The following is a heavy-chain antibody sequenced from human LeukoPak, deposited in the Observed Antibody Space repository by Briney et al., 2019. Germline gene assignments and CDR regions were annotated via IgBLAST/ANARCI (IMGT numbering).Heavy chain of an antibody. CDR2: INPSGGST. D-gene: IGHD3-22*01. J-gene: IGHJ4*02. CDR1: GYTFTSYY. CDR3: ALGVSYYYDSSELFGY. V-gene: IGHV1-46*01. Sequence: ASVKVSCKASGYTFTSYYMHWVRQAPGQGLELMGIINPSGGSTSYAQKFQGRVTMTEDTSTDTAYMELSSLRSEDTAVYYCALGVSYYYDSSELFGYWGQGTLVTVSS.